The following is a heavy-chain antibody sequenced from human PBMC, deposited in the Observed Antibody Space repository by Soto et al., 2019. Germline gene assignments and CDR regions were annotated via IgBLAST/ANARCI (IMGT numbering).Heavy chain of an antibody. Sequence: GGSLRLSCAASGFTFSDHYMDWVRQAPGKGLEWVGRIRNKPNSYTTEYAASVKDRFTISRDDSRNSLYLQMNSLKPEDTAMYYCTRAGILTTPYYFDYWGRGTLVTVPS. D-gene: IGHD2-8*01. CDR3: TRAGILTTPYYFDY. V-gene: IGHV3-72*01. CDR2: IRNKPNSYTT. J-gene: IGHJ4*02. CDR1: GFTFSDHY.